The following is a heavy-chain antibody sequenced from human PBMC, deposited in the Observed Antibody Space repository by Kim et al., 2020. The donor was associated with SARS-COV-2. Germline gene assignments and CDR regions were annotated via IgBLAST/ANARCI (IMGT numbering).Heavy chain of an antibody. CDR3: ARRGLLPDYYYSGMDV. CDR1: GLTFSNYA. Sequence: GGSLRLSCAASGLTFSNYAMHWVRQAPGKGLEWVAVISYDGINKYYADSVTGRITIARDNAKNTLYLQMSSLRPEDTAVYYCARRGLLPDYYYSGMDVWGQGTTVTVSS. V-gene: IGHV3-30*04. D-gene: IGHD3-22*01. CDR2: ISYDGINK. J-gene: IGHJ6*02.